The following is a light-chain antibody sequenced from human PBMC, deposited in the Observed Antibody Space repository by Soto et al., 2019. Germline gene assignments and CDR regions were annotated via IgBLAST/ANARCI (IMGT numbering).Light chain of an antibody. CDR3: QQSYSSPWT. Sequence: DIQMTQSPSSLSASVRDSVTITCRASQNIRNYLNWYQQKPGRAPKILIYAASSLQSGVPSRFSGGGSGTDFTLTITSLQPEDFATYYCQQSYSSPWTCGQGTKGDI. J-gene: IGKJ1*01. CDR1: QNIRNY. V-gene: IGKV1-39*01. CDR2: AAS.